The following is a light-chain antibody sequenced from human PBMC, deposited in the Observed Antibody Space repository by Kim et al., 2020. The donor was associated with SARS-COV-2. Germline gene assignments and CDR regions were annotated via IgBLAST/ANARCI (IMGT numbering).Light chain of an antibody. V-gene: IGKV3-11*01. J-gene: IGKJ5*01. CDR2: EAS. CDR1: HGFSVF. Sequence: FPQGDRVPLSGRSSHGFSVFSAWYQHKTAPAPRLLIYEASRRATGVPARFSGSGSGTDFTLTISSLEPEDSAVYYCQQRTNWPITFGQGTRLEIK. CDR3: QQRTNWPIT.